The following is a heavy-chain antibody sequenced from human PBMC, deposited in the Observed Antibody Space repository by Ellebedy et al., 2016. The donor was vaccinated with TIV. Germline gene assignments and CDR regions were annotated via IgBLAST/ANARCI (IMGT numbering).Heavy chain of an antibody. CDR1: GYTFTGYY. CDR3: ARGTSSPASHIAVAGTGWFDP. J-gene: IGHJ5*02. Sequence: AASVKVSCKASGYTFTGYYMHWARQAPGQGLEWMGWINPNSGGTNYAQKFQGWVTMTRDTSISTAYMELSRLRSDDTAVYYCARGTSSPASHIAVAGTGWFDPWGQGTLVTVSS. V-gene: IGHV1-2*04. D-gene: IGHD6-19*01. CDR2: INPNSGGT.